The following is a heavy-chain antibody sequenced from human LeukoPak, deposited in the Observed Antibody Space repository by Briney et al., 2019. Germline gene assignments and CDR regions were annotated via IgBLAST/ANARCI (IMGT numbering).Heavy chain of an antibody. CDR3: AKRSGDSSGYYPPTSLSFDY. D-gene: IGHD3-22*01. V-gene: IGHV3-23*01. J-gene: IGHJ4*02. Sequence: GGSLRLSCAASGFTFSSYSMNWVRQAPGKGLEWVSAISGSGGSTYYADSVKGRFTISRDNSKNTLYLQMNSLRAEDTAVYYCAKRSGDSSGYYPPTSLSFDYWGQGTLVTVSS. CDR2: ISGSGGST. CDR1: GFTFSSYS.